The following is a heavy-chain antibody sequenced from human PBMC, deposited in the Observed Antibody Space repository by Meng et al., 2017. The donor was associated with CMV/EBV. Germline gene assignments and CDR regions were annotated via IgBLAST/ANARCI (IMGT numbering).Heavy chain of an antibody. CDR2: IYYSGST. CDR1: GGAMSSGDYY. Sequence: QVPRLEPGPGLGKPSQTLSLTCTVSGGAMSSGDYYWSWIRQPPGKGLEWIGYIYYSGSTYYNPSLKSRVTISVDTSKNQFSLKLSSVTAADTAVYYCARVMGPNRTPYYFDYWGQGTLVTVSS. J-gene: IGHJ4*02. CDR3: ARVMGPNRTPYYFDY. V-gene: IGHV4-30-4*08. D-gene: IGHD1-14*01.